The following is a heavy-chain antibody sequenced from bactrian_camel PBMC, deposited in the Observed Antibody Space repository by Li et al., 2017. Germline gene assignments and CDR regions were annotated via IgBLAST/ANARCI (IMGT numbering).Heavy chain of an antibody. Sequence: DVQLVESGGGSVQPGGSLTLSCAASGFTFSGSDMKWLRQAPGKGLEWVSVITASGRSTDYAESVKGRFTISTDRAKNMVYLQMNSLKSEDTALYYCAAAVTGTGLAHNFWGQGTQVTVS. V-gene: IGHV3S40*01. CDR3: AAAVTGTGLAHNF. J-gene: IGHJ4*01. CDR1: GFTFSGSD. CDR2: ITASGRST. D-gene: IGHD6*01.